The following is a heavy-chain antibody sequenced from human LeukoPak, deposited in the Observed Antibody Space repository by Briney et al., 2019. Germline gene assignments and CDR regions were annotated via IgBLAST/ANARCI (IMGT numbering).Heavy chain of an antibody. CDR1: GYTFTRYS. CDR2: INPSGGST. J-gene: IGHJ4*02. D-gene: IGHD3-22*01. Sequence: ASVKVSCKASGYTFTRYSIYWVRQAPGQGLEWMGIINPSGGSTSYAQKFQGRVTMTRDTSTSTVYMELSSLRSEDTAVYYCARGCYYDSSGYYPGGDYWGQGTLVTVSS. CDR3: ARGCYYDSSGYYPGGDY. V-gene: IGHV1-46*01.